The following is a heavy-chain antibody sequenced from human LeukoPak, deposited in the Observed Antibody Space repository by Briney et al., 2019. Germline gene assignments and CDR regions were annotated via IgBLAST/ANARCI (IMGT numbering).Heavy chain of an antibody. CDR1: GYTFTSYG. CDR3: ARDLGIRYSSSWYGKNWFDP. CDR2: ISAYNGNT. J-gene: IGHJ5*02. D-gene: IGHD6-13*01. Sequence: ASVKVSCTASGYTFTSYGISWVRQAPGQGLEWMGWISAYNGNTNYAQKLQGRVTMTTDTSTSTAYTELRSLRSDDTAVYYCARDLGIRYSSSWYGKNWFDPWGQGTLVTVSS. V-gene: IGHV1-18*01.